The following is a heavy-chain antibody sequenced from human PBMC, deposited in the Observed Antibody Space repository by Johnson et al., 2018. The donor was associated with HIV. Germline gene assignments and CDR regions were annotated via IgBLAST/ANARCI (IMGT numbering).Heavy chain of an antibody. D-gene: IGHD3-10*01. V-gene: IGHV3-7*01. Sequence: VQLVESGGGLVQPGGSLRLSCAASGFTFSSYWMSWVRQAPGKGLEWVANIKQDGSEKYYEDSVKGRFTVSRDNSKNTLYLQMNSLRAEDTAVYYCAREYYGSGSDAFDIWGQGTMVTVSS. CDR3: AREYYGSGSDAFDI. J-gene: IGHJ3*02. CDR1: GFTFSSYW. CDR2: IKQDGSEK.